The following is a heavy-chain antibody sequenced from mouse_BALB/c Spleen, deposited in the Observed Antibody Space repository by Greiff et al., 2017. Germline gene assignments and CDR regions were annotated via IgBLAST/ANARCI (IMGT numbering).Heavy chain of an antibody. CDR1: GFNIKDTY. CDR2: IDPANGNT. D-gene: IGHD1-1*01. J-gene: IGHJ2*01. V-gene: IGHV14-3*02. Sequence: EVQLQQSGAELVKPGASVKLSCTASGFNIKDTYMHWVKQRPEQGLEWIGRIDPANGNTKYDPKFQGKATITADTSSNTAYLQLSSLTSEDTAVYYCARDYGSRYFDYWGQGTTLTVSS. CDR3: ARDYGSRYFDY.